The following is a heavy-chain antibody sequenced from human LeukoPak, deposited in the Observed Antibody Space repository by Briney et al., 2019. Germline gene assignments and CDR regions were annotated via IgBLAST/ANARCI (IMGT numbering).Heavy chain of an antibody. V-gene: IGHV1-18*01. CDR3: ARVRGGYSFYYYMDV. Sequence: ASVKVSCKASGYTFTSYGISWVRQAPGQGLEWMGWISAYNGNTNYAQKLQGRVTMTTDTSTSTAYMELRSLRSDDTAVYYCARVRGGYSFYYYMDVWGKGTTVTVSS. CDR2: ISAYNGNT. D-gene: IGHD3-10*01. CDR1: GYTFTSYG. J-gene: IGHJ6*03.